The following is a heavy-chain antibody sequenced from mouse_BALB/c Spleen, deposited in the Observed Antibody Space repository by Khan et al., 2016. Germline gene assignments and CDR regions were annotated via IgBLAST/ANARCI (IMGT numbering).Heavy chain of an antibody. J-gene: IGHJ3*01. CDR1: GYSITSDYA. D-gene: IGHD2-3*01. CDR3: AYDCYYAWFTY. Sequence: VQLKESGPGLVKPSQSLSLTCTVTGYSITSDYAWNWIRQFPGNKLEWMGYISYSGYTNYNPSLKSRISITRDTSKNQFFLQLNSVTTEDTATYYCAYDCYYAWFTYRGQGTLVTVSA. V-gene: IGHV3-2*02. CDR2: ISYSGYT.